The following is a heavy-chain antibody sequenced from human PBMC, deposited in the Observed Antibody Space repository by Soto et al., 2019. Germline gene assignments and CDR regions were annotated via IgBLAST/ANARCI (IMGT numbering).Heavy chain of an antibody. CDR3: ARTPRSSSYFDC. J-gene: IGHJ4*02. Sequence: GQCLKMACHFSGYTFSNFWISWVRQLPGKGLEWMGIIYPGDYETRYSTSFHGKVAISADRPIGSAYLQWSSLEASDSAFYFCARTPRSSSYFDCWGQGALVTVSS. D-gene: IGHD6-13*01. V-gene: IGHV5-51*04. CDR1: GYTFSNFW. CDR2: IYPGDYET.